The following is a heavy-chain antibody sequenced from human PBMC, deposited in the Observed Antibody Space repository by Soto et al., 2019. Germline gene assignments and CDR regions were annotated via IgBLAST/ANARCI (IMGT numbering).Heavy chain of an antibody. CDR2: IIPIFGTA. D-gene: IGHD3-10*01. V-gene: IGHV1-69*01. J-gene: IGHJ4*02. CDR1: GGTFSSYA. Sequence: QVQLVQSGAEVKKPGSSVKVSCKASGGTFSSYAISWVRQAPGQGLEWMGGIIPIFGTANYAQKFQGRVTITADESTSTAYMELSSLRSEDTAVYYCASPTNSYYYGAGSYGLDYWGQGTLVTVSS. CDR3: ASPTNSYYYGAGSYGLDY.